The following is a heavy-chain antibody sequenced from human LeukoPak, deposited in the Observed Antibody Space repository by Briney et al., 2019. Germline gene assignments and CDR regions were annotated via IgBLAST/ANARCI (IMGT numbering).Heavy chain of an antibody. J-gene: IGHJ4*02. Sequence: AGGSLRLSCAASDSSFRSHDMSWVRQTLEKGLEWVSSIAGDGASFYADSVRGRFTISRDKSQNILYLQMNSLRADDTAIYYCAKGPNFGPWRAVDYWGQGSLVTVSS. V-gene: IGHV3-23*01. CDR3: AKGPNFGPWRAVDY. CDR1: DSSFRSHD. CDR2: IAGDGAS. D-gene: IGHD3-3*01.